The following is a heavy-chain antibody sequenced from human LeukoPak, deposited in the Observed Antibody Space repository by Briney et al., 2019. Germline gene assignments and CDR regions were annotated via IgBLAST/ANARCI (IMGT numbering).Heavy chain of an antibody. CDR3: ARGDIDH. J-gene: IGHJ5*02. CDR2: IHPNDGST. CDR1: GYTFNIYY. D-gene: IGHD2-15*01. V-gene: IGHV1-46*02. Sequence: ASVKVSCKTSGYTFNIYYVQWVRQAPGQGLEWMGVIHPNDGSTTYAQKFQGRTIMTSDTSTSTIYMELSSLRSDDTAVYYCARGDIDHWGQGTLVTVSS.